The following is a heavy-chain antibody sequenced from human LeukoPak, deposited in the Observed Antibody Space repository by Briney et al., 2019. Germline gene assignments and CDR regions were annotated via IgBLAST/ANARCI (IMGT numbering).Heavy chain of an antibody. CDR2: VKQDESEK. D-gene: IGHD5-18*01. CDR1: GFTFSSYW. J-gene: IGHJ4*02. V-gene: IGHV3-7*01. Sequence: AGGSLRLSCAASGFTFSSYWMNWVRQAPGKGLEWVANVKQDESEKYYTDSVKGRFTISRDNAKNSLYLQMTSLRGDDTAVYYCARGWTQPSYGAPLAYWGQGTLVTVSS. CDR3: ARGWTQPSYGAPLAY.